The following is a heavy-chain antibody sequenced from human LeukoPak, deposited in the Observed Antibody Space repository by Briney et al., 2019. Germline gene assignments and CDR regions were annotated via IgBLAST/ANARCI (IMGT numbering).Heavy chain of an antibody. CDR3: AKKSLGKYYYDSSGYPFQH. CDR1: GFTFNGYS. CDR2: ISTSSSYI. J-gene: IGHJ1*01. D-gene: IGHD3-22*01. Sequence: GGSLRLSCTASGFTFNGYSMNWARQAPGKGLEWVSSISTSSSYIYYADSVKGRFTISRNNPKNSLYLQMNSLRAEDTAVYYCAKKSLGKYYYDSSGYPFQHWGQGTLVTVSS. V-gene: IGHV3-21*04.